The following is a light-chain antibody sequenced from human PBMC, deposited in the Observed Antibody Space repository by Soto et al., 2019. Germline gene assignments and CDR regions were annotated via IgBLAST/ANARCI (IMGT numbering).Light chain of an antibody. CDR3: SSYTSSSNVV. J-gene: IGLJ2*01. Sequence: QSALTQPASVSWSPGQSITISCTGTSSDVGGYNYVSWYQQHPGKAPKLMIYDVSNRPSGVSNRFSGSKSGNTASLSISGLQAEDAADYYCSSYTSSSNVVFGGGTKLTVL. V-gene: IGLV2-14*01. CDR1: SSDVGGYNY. CDR2: DVS.